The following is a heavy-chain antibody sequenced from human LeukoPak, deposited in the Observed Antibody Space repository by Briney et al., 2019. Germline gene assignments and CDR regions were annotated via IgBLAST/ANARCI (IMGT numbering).Heavy chain of an antibody. Sequence: PSETLSLTCSVSGGSISSGNYYWGWIRQPPGKGLEWIGSIYFGGSSYYNPSLKSRVTISGDTSKNQFSLKLSSVTAADTAVYYCTRHGDSSGWYRAWLDYWGQGSLVTVSS. V-gene: IGHV4-39*01. CDR3: TRHGDSSGWYRAWLDY. D-gene: IGHD6-19*01. CDR1: GGSISSGNYY. J-gene: IGHJ4*02. CDR2: IYFGGSS.